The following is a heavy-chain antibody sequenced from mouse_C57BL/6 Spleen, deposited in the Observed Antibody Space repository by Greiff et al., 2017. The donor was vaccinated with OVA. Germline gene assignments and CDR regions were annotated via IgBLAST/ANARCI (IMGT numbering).Heavy chain of an antibody. V-gene: IGHV2-5*01. CDR2: IWRGGST. Sequence: VKLMESGPGLVQPSQSLSITCTVSGFSLTSYGVHWVRQSPGKGLEWLGVIWRGGSTDYNAAFMSRLSITKDNSKSQVFFKMNSLQADDTAIYYCAKYYVGDPHYAMDYWGQGTSVTVSS. J-gene: IGHJ4*01. CDR1: GFSLTSYG. D-gene: IGHD1-1*01. CDR3: AKYYVGDPHYAMDY.